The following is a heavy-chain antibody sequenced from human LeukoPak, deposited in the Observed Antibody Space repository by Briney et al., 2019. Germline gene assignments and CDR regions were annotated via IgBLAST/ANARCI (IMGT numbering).Heavy chain of an antibody. CDR3: ARAVGWPNYYDMDV. V-gene: IGHV2-5*02. CDR1: GFSINTGGVG. D-gene: IGHD6-19*01. CDR2: IYWDDDK. J-gene: IGHJ6*02. Sequence: SGPSLVRPTQTLTLTCTFSGFSINTGGVGVGWIRQPPGEALEWLALIYWDDDKRYSPSLKSRLTITKDTSKKQVVLTMTNMDPVDTATYYCARAVGWPNYYDMDVWGQGTTVTVS.